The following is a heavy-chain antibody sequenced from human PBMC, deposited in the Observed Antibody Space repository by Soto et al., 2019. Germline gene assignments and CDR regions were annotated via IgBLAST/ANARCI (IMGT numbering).Heavy chain of an antibody. V-gene: IGHV1-18*01. CDR1: GYTFTKHY. CDR3: ARGRYSGSLDLFDP. Sequence: QVQLVQSGAEVKKPGASVKVSCKASGYTFTKHYITWVRQAPGQGLEWMGWISAYNGNTNYAQELQGRVTMTTDTTTSTAYMELRSLRSADTAVYYCARGRYSGSLDLFDPWGQGTLVTVSS. CDR2: ISAYNGNT. J-gene: IGHJ5*02. D-gene: IGHD1-26*01.